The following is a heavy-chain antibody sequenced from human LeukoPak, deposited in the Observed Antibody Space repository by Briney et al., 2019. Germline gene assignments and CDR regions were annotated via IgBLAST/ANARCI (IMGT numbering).Heavy chain of an antibody. Sequence: SETLSLTCAVYGRSFSGYYWSWIRQPPGKGLEWIGEINHSGSTNYNPSLKSRVTISVDTSKNQFSLKLSSVTAADTAVYYCARGNPIVVVVAARSRWFDPWGQGTLVTVSS. J-gene: IGHJ5*02. D-gene: IGHD2-15*01. V-gene: IGHV4-34*01. CDR3: ARGNPIVVVVAARSRWFDP. CDR2: INHSGST. CDR1: GRSFSGYY.